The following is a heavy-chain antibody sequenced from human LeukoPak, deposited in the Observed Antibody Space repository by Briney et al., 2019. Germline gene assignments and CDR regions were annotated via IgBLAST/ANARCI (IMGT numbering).Heavy chain of an antibody. D-gene: IGHD3-22*01. J-gene: IGHJ4*02. CDR1: GGTFSSYA. V-gene: IGHV1-69*05. CDR2: IIPIFGTA. Sequence: SVKASCKASGGTFSSYAISWVRQAPGQGLEWMGGIIPIFGTANYAQKFQGRVTITTDESTSTAYMELSSLRSEDTAVYYCAREPVVSGYYFYFDYWGQGTLVTVSS. CDR3: AREPVVSGYYFYFDY.